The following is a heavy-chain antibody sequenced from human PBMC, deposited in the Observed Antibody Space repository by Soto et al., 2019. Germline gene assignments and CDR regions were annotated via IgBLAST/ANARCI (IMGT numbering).Heavy chain of an antibody. V-gene: IGHV3-21*01. Sequence: GGSLRLSCAASGFTFSSYAMSWVRQAPGKGLEWVSSISSSSSNIYYADSVKGRFTISRDNAKNSLYLQMNSLRAEDTAVYYCARETFTIFGAPFDIWGQGTMVTVSS. CDR1: GFTFSSYA. D-gene: IGHD3-3*01. J-gene: IGHJ3*02. CDR3: ARETFTIFGAPFDI. CDR2: ISSSSSNI.